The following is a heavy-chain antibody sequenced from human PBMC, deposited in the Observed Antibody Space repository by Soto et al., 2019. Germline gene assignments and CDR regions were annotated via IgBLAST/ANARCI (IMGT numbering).Heavy chain of an antibody. CDR3: ARGRYCLTGRCFPNWFDS. CDR1: GDSISNLDYF. D-gene: IGHD7-27*01. Sequence: SETLSLTCSVSGDSISNLDYFWAWIRQPPGQALEYIGYIYKSATTYYNPSFESRVAISVDTSKSQFSLNVTSVTAADTAVYFCARGRYCLTGRCFPNWFDSWGQGALVAVSS. CDR2: IYKSATT. V-gene: IGHV4-30-4*01. J-gene: IGHJ5*01.